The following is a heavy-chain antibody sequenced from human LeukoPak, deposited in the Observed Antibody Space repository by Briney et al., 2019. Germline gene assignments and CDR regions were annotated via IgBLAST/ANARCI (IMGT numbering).Heavy chain of an antibody. CDR1: GNNLREVS. CDR3: TLRGGMICVNGVCPEYLNH. D-gene: IGHD2-8*01. J-gene: IGHJ1*01. CDR2: FDPEEGRT. V-gene: IGHV1-24*01. Sequence: ASVKVSCKIFGNNLREVSMNWVRQGPGKGLEWMGGFDPEEGRTLYAQKFQGRVTTTEDTSSDTAYMELSSLTSEDTAVYYCTLRGGMICVNGVCPEYLNHWGQGTLVSVPS.